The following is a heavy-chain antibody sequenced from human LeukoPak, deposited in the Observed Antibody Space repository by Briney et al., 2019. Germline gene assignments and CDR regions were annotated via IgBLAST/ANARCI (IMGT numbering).Heavy chain of an antibody. J-gene: IGHJ3*02. CDR2: ISSNGGST. CDR1: GFSFSSYA. V-gene: IGHV3-64D*09. Sequence: PGGSLRLSCSASGFSFSSYAMHWVRQAPGKGLEYVSAISSNGGSTNYADSVKGRFTISRDNSKNTLYLQMSSLRAEDTAVYYCVKRLAKDAFDIWGQETMVTVSS. CDR3: VKRLAKDAFDI. D-gene: IGHD3-22*01.